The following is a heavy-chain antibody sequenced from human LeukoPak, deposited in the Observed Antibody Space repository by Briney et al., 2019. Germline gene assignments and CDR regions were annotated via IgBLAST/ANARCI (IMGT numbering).Heavy chain of an antibody. CDR2: ISSSSSYI. D-gene: IGHD3-10*01. Sequence: GGSLRLSCAASGFTFSSYSMNWVRQAPGKGLEWVSSISSSSSYIYYADSVKGRFTISRDNAKNSLYLQMNSLRAEDTAVYYCARSPNYYYGSGSYTNMDVWGKGTTATISS. J-gene: IGHJ6*03. CDR1: GFTFSSYS. CDR3: ARSPNYYYGSGSYTNMDV. V-gene: IGHV3-21*01.